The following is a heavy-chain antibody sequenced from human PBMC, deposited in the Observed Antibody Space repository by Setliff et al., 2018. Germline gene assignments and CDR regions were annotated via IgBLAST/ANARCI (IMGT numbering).Heavy chain of an antibody. CDR1: GGSISSHY. CDR3: ARRVRIAVLNLYYFEY. V-gene: IGHV4-59*08. J-gene: IGHJ4*02. Sequence: PSETLSLTCTVSGGSISSHYWSWIRQPPGKGLEWIGYIYYSGSTNYNPSLKSRVTISVDTSKNQFSLKLSSVTAADTAVYYCARRVRIAVLNLYYFEYWGQGTLVTVSS. CDR2: IYYSGST. D-gene: IGHD6-19*01.